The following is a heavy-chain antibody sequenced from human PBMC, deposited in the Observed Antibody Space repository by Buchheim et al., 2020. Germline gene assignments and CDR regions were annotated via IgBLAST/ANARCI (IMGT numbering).Heavy chain of an antibody. CDR2: TKNKGNSHVT. V-gene: IGHV3-72*01. CDR1: GFTFSGHY. J-gene: IGHJ4*02. D-gene: IGHD3-3*01. CDR3: ARDTSASLDY. Sequence: EVQLVESGGGLVQPGQSLRLSCAASGFTFSGHYMNWVRQVPGKGLEWIARTKNKGNSHVTDYAASVKGRFISSRDDSENSLFLQMSNLKIEDTAIYYCARDTSASLDYWSQGTL.